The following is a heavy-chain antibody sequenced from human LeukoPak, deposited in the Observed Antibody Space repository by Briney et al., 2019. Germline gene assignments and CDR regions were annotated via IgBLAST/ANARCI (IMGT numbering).Heavy chain of an antibody. CDR2: ISYDGSNK. V-gene: IGHV3-30-3*01. Sequence: GGSLRLSCAASGFTFSSYAMHWVRQAPGKGLEWVAVISYDGSNKYYADSVKGQFTISRDNSKNTLYLQMNSLRAEDTAVYYCARGAMVTLGAFDIWGQGTMVTVSS. J-gene: IGHJ3*02. D-gene: IGHD5-18*01. CDR1: GFTFSSYA. CDR3: ARGAMVTLGAFDI.